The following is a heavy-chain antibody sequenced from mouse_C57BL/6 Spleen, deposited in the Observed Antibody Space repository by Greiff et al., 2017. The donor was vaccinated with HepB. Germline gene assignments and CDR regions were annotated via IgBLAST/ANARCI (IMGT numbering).Heavy chain of an antibody. CDR2: IYPGDGDT. CDR1: GYAFSSSW. V-gene: IGHV1-82*01. J-gene: IGHJ2*01. D-gene: IGHD1-1*01. Sequence: QVQLQQSGPELVKPGASVKISCKASGYAFSSSWMNWVKQRPGKGLEWIGRIYPGDGDTNYNGKFKGKATLTADKSSSTAYMQLSSLTSEDSAVYFCAREEYYGSSYDFDYWGQGTTLTVSS. CDR3: AREEYYGSSYDFDY.